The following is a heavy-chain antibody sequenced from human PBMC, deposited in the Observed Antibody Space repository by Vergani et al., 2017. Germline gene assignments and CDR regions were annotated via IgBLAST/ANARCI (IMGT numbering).Heavy chain of an antibody. J-gene: IGHJ6*02. CDR2: IDPSDSYT. D-gene: IGHD6-13*01. V-gene: IGHV5-10-1*01. CDR3: AKDQDSSSWYEYYYYGMDV. CDR1: GYSFTSYW. Sequence: EVQLVQSGAEVKKPGESLRISCKGSGYSFTSYWISWVRQMPGKGLEWMGRIDPSDSYTNYSPSFQGHVTISADKSISTAYLQWSSLKASDTAMYYCAKDQDSSSWYEYYYYGMDVWGQGTTVTVSS.